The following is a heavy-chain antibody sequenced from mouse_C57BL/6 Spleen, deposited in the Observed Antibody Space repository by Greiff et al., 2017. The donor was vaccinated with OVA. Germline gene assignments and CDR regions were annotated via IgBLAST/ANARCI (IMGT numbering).Heavy chain of an antibody. Sequence: EVKLVESGGGLVKPGGSLKLSCAASGFTFSSYTMSWVRQTPEKRLEWVATISGGGGNTYYPDSVKGRFTISRDNAKNTLYLQMSSLRSEDTALYYCARHNYYGSSPHYAMDYWGQGTSVTVSS. CDR1: GFTFSSYT. D-gene: IGHD1-1*01. J-gene: IGHJ4*01. CDR3: ARHNYYGSSPHYAMDY. V-gene: IGHV5-9*01. CDR2: ISGGGGNT.